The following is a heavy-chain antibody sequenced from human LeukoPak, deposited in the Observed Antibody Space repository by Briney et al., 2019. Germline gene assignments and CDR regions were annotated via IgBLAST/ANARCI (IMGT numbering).Heavy chain of an antibody. V-gene: IGHV3-30-3*01. CDR3: AKDKYAGTTAPYFDY. Sequence: PGRSLRLSCAASGFTFSSYAMHWVRQAPGKGLEWVAVISYDGSNKYYADSVKGRFTISRDNSKNTLYLQMNSLRAEDTAVYYCAKDKYAGTTAPYFDYWGQGTLVTVSS. CDR2: ISYDGSNK. J-gene: IGHJ4*02. CDR1: GFTFSSYA. D-gene: IGHD1-7*01.